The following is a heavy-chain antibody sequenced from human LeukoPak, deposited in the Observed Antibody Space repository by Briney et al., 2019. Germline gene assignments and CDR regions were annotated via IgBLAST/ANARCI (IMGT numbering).Heavy chain of an antibody. CDR2: IRYDGSNK. Sequence: GGSLRLSCAASGFTFSTYGMHWVRQAPGKGLEWVAFIRYDGSNKYYADSVKGRFTISRDNSKNTLYLQMNSLRAEDTAVYYCARTPLLGDYFDYWGQGTLVTVSS. CDR1: GFTFSTYG. V-gene: IGHV3-30*02. D-gene: IGHD3-10*01. CDR3: ARTPLLGDYFDY. J-gene: IGHJ4*02.